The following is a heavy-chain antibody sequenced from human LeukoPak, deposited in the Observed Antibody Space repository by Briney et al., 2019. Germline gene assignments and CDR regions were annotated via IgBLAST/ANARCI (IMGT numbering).Heavy chain of an antibody. Sequence: GGSLRLSCAASGFTSNNYAMSWVRQAPGKGLEWVSSISGSGDGTYYGDSVKGRFTISRDNSQGTLYLQMSSLRADDTAIYYCAKSPANWLDAWGQGTLVTVSS. CDR3: AKSPANWLDA. CDR2: ISGSGDGT. V-gene: IGHV3-23*01. CDR1: GFTSNNYA. J-gene: IGHJ5*02.